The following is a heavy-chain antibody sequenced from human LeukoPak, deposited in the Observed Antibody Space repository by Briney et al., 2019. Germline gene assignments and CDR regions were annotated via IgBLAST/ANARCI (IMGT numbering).Heavy chain of an antibody. CDR3: AKDQNLYDFWSGYYSVYYYGMDV. CDR2: IYSGGST. D-gene: IGHD3-3*01. CDR1: GFTVSSNY. Sequence: GGSLRLSCAASGFTVSSNYMSWVRQAPGKGLEWVSVIYSGGSTYYADSVKGRFTISRDNSKNTLYLQMNSLRAEDTAVYYCAKDQNLYDFWSGYYSVYYYGMDVWGQGTTVTVSS. V-gene: IGHV3-53*01. J-gene: IGHJ6*02.